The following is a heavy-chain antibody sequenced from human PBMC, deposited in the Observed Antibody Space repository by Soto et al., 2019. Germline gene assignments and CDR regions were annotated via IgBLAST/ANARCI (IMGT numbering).Heavy chain of an antibody. V-gene: IGHV1-2*02. J-gene: IGHJ3*02. CDR2: INPATGAA. D-gene: IGHD3-3*01. CDR3: ARGGGVGVAGSAAFDM. Sequence: QLHLVQSGAVVKKPGASVTVSCSASGYPVTAYYMHWVRQAPGRGLEWMGGINPATGAAKYTQTFQGRVTMTRETSTRTVFVELRGLTSEYTAVFYCARGGGVGVAGSAAFDMWGQGTLVTVSS. CDR1: GYPVTAYY.